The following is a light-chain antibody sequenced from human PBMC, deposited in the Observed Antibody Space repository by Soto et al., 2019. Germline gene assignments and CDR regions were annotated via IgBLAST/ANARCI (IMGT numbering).Light chain of an antibody. Sequence: EIVMTQSPLTLPVTPGEPASISCRSSQSVSSNSLAWYQQKRGQAPRLLIHGASSRATGIPDRFSGSGSGTDFTLTISRLEPEDFAVYYCQQYGGSPRTFRQGTKVDSK. CDR2: GAS. V-gene: IGKV3-20*01. CDR1: QSVSSNS. J-gene: IGKJ1*01. CDR3: QQYGGSPRT.